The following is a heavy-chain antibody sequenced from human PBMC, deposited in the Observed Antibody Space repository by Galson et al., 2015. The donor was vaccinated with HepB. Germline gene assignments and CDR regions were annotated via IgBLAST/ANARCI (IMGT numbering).Heavy chain of an antibody. Sequence: SLRLSCAASGFTFSGSAIHWVRQASGKGPEWVGRIRSKTTNYATSYVPSLKSRFTISRDDSKNMAYLHIKSLKTEDTAVYYCTRLGDFSGYSSRWGQGTLVTVSA. V-gene: IGHV3-73*01. CDR2: IRSKTTNYAT. D-gene: IGHD6-19*01. J-gene: IGHJ4*02. CDR3: TRLGDFSGYSSR. CDR1: GFTFSGSA.